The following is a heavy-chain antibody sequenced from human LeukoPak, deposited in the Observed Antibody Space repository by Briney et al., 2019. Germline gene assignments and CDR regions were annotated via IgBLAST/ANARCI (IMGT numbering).Heavy chain of an antibody. Sequence: SETLSLTCTVPGYSISSGYYWGWIRQPPGKGLEWIGSIYHSGSTYYNPSLKSRGTISVDKSKNQYSLKLSSVTAADTAGDCCASSHSNWCDPWGQGTLVTVSS. CDR2: IYHSGST. J-gene: IGHJ5*02. V-gene: IGHV4-38-2*02. CDR3: ASSHSNWCDP. CDR1: GYSISSGYY.